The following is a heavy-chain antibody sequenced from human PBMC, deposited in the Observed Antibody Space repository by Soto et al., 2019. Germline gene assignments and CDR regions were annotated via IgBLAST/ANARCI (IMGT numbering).Heavy chain of an antibody. CDR2: ISRGGDAT. V-gene: IGHV3-23*01. D-gene: IGHD2-2*01. J-gene: IGHJ2*01. CDR1: GFTFINHA. CDR3: ARKILGSTSRPNYWYFDL. Sequence: EVQLLESGGGLVQPGGSLRLSCAGSGFTFINHAINWVRQAPGKGLEWVSSISRGGDATFFGDSVRGRFTISRDNSKYTVTLLMNSLGVDDTAVYYCARKILGSTSRPNYWYFDLWGRGTLVTVSS.